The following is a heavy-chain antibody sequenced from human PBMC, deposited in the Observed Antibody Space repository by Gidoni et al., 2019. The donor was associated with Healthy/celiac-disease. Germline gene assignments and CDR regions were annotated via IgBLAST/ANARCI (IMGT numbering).Heavy chain of an antibody. V-gene: IGHV3-64*01. J-gene: IGHJ3*02. Sequence: EVQLVESGGGLVQPGGSLILSCAASGFTFSSYAMHWVRQAPGKGLEYVSAISSNGGSTYYANSVKGRFTISRDNSKNTLYLQMGSLRAEDMAVYYCARLTYYYDSSGSDDAFDIWGQGTMVTVSS. D-gene: IGHD3-22*01. CDR2: ISSNGGST. CDR1: GFTFSSYA. CDR3: ARLTYYYDSSGSDDAFDI.